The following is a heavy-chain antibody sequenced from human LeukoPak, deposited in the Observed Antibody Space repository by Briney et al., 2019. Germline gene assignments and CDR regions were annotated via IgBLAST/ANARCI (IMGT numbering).Heavy chain of an antibody. Sequence: SETLSLTCTVSGGSISSSSYYWGWIRQPPGKGLEWIGSIYYSGSTYYNPSLKSRVTISVDTSKNQFSLKLSSVTAADTAVYYCARGGDSGYDQVWRYWGQGTLVTVSS. J-gene: IGHJ4*02. CDR1: GGSISSSSYY. V-gene: IGHV4-39*01. CDR2: IYYSGST. CDR3: ARGGDSGYDQVWRY. D-gene: IGHD5-12*01.